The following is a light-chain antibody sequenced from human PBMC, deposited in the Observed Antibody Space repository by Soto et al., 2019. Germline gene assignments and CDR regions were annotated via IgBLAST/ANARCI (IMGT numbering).Light chain of an antibody. CDR1: QSLTSSY. Sequence: EIVLTQSPGTLSLSPGERATLSCRASQSLTSSYLAWYQQKPGQAPRLLIYGASSRATGIPDRFSGSGSGTDFTLTISTLEPEAFAVYYCQQYGSSLYTFGQGTKLEIK. V-gene: IGKV3-20*01. CDR3: QQYGSSLYT. CDR2: GAS. J-gene: IGKJ2*01.